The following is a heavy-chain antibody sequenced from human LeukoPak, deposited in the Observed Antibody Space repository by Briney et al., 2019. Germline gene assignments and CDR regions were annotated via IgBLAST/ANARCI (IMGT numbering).Heavy chain of an antibody. D-gene: IGHD2-15*01. V-gene: IGHV4-59*08. CDR3: ARYFCSGGRCSHFDY. CDR2: VYYSGST. Sequence: NPGGSLRLSCAASGFTFSSYAMSWVRQAPGKGLEWMGYVYYSGSTSYNPSLNSRVTMSVDTSKNQFSQKLSSVTATDTAVYYCARYFCSGGRCSHFDYWGQGTLVTVSS. CDR1: GFTFSSYA. J-gene: IGHJ4*02.